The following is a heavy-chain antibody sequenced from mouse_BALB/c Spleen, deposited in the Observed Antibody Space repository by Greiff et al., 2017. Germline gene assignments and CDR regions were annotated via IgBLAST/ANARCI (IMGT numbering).Heavy chain of an antibody. D-gene: IGHD4-1*01. CDR1: GFTFSSYG. V-gene: IGHV5-6*01. Sequence: EVMLVESGGDLVKPGGSLKLSCAASGFTFSSYGMSWVRQTPDKRLEWVATISSGGSYTYYPDSVKGRFTISRDNAKNTLYLQMSSLKSEDTAMYYCARHSGTYYFDYWGQGTTLTVSS. CDR3: ARHSGTYYFDY. J-gene: IGHJ2*01. CDR2: ISSGGSYT.